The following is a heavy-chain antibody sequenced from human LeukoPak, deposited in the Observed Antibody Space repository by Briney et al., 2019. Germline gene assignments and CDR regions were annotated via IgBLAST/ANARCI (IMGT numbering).Heavy chain of an antibody. CDR1: GFTFSSYA. CDR3: AREQIDIAVAANDAFDI. J-gene: IGHJ3*02. Sequence: GRSLRLSCAASGFTFSSYAMHWVRQAPGKGLEWVAVISYDGSNKYYADSVKGRFTISRDNSKNTLYLQMNSLRAEDTAVYYCAREQIDIAVAANDAFDIWGQGTMVTVSS. CDR2: ISYDGSNK. D-gene: IGHD6-19*01. V-gene: IGHV3-30*04.